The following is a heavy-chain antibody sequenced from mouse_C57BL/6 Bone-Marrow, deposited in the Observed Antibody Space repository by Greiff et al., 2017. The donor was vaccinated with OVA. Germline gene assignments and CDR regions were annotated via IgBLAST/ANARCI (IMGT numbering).Heavy chain of an antibody. Sequence: QVQLQQPGAELVKPGASVKLSCKASGYTFTSYWMHWVKQRPGQGLEWIGMIHPNSGSTNYNEKFKSKATLTVDKSSSTAYMQLSSLTSEDSAVYYCARERLLRYFDVWGTGTTVTVSS. J-gene: IGHJ1*03. D-gene: IGHD2-3*01. V-gene: IGHV1-64*01. CDR3: ARERLLRYFDV. CDR2: IHPNSGST. CDR1: GYTFTSYW.